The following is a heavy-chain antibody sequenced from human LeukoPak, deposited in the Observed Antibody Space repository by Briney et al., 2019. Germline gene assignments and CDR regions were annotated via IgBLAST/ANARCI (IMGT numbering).Heavy chain of an antibody. CDR2: IYYSGST. CDR1: GGSISSSSYY. D-gene: IGHD6-13*01. V-gene: IGHV4-39*01. Sequence: PSETLSLTCTVSGGSISSSSYYWGWIGQPPGKGLAWIGSIYYSGSTYYNPSLKSRVTISVDTSKNQFSLKLSSVTAADTAVYYCARHVGYSSSWYPDYYYYYYMDVWGKGTTVTVSS. J-gene: IGHJ6*03. CDR3: ARHVGYSSSWYPDYYYYYYMDV.